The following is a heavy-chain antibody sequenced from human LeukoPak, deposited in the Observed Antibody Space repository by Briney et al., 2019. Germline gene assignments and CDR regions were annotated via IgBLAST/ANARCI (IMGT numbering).Heavy chain of an antibody. CDR2: IYYSGST. D-gene: IGHD3-22*01. Sequence: SETLSLTCTVSGGSISSGGYYWSWIRQHPGKGLEWIGYIYYSGSTYYNPSLKSRVTISVDTSKIQFSLKLSSVTAADTAVYYCARDRSGYYDYWGQGTLVTVSS. J-gene: IGHJ4*02. CDR3: ARDRSGYYDY. V-gene: IGHV4-31*03. CDR1: GGSISSGGYY.